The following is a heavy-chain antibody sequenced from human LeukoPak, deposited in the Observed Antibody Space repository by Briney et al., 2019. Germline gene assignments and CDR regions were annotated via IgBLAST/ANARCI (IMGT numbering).Heavy chain of an antibody. CDR3: AKNPSVLYYYGSGSYSNWFDP. CDR1: CFTFSRDA. Sequence: GGSLRLFCGASCFTFSRDAMTWFRQALAHGLDCSLAFSGSDGSTYYADFVRGRFTISRDNSKNTLYLQMNSLRAEDTAVYYCAKNPSVLYYYGSGSYSNWFDPWGQGTLVTVSS. V-gene: IGHV3-23*01. J-gene: IGHJ5*02. D-gene: IGHD3-10*01. CDR2: FSGSDGST.